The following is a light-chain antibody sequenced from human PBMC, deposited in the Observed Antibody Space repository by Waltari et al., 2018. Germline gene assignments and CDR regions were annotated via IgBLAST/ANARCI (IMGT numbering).Light chain of an antibody. CDR1: QSVSNN. V-gene: IGKV3-15*01. J-gene: IGKJ2*01. CDR2: GAS. Sequence: EIVMTQSPVTLSVSPGERATLSCRASQSVSNNLAWYQQKPGQAPRLLIFGASTRATDIPARFSGGGSGTEFTLTISSLQSEGYAIYYCQQYNNGPYTFGQGTKLE. CDR3: QQYNNGPYT.